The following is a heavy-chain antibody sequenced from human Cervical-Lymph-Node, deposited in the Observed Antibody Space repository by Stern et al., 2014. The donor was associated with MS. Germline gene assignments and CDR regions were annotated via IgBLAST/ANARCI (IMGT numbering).Heavy chain of an antibody. CDR1: GDSISSYTHY. CDR3: AKHACTGAACPFDL. V-gene: IGHV4-39*01. J-gene: IGHJ4*02. CDR2: VYYSGAT. D-gene: IGHD2-8*02. Sequence: QVQLQESGPGLVKPSETLSLTCAVSGDSISSYTHYWAWIRQPPGKGLEWIGSVYYSGATYYNPSLKSPVTISVEPPKNPSPLGLNSVTAADTAVYYCAKHACTGAACPFDLWGQGTLVTVSS.